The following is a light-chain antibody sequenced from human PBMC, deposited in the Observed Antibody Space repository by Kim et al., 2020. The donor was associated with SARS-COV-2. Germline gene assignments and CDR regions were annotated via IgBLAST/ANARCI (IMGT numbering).Light chain of an antibody. CDR1: SSDVGGYNY. CDR3: SSYTSSSTWV. Sequence: GQSITISCTGTSSDVGGYNYVSWYQQHPGKAPKLMIYDVSKRPSGVSNRFSVSKSGNTASLTISGLQAEDEADYYCSSYTSSSTWVFGGGTKLTVL. J-gene: IGLJ3*02. V-gene: IGLV2-14*04. CDR2: DVS.